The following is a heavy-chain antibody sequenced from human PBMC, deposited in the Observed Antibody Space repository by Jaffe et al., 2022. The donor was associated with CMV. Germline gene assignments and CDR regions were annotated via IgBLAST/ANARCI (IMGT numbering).Heavy chain of an antibody. CDR3: ASARGFLGTNSHILDY. V-gene: IGHV3-48*03. CDR1: GFTFSSYE. J-gene: IGHJ4*02. CDR2: ISSSGSTI. D-gene: IGHD1-1*01. Sequence: EVQLVESGGGLVQPGGSLRLSCAASGFTFSSYEMNWVRQAPGKGLEWVSYISSSGSTIYYADSVKGRFTISRDNAKNSLYLQMNSLRAEDTAVYYCASARGFLGTNSHILDYWGQGTLVTVSS.